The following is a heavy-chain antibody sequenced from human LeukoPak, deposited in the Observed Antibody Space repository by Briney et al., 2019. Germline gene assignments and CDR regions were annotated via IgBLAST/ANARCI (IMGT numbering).Heavy chain of an antibody. J-gene: IGHJ4*02. CDR1: GYTFTNYY. V-gene: IGHV1-46*01. CDR3: ARKAGAGSGWGQYFDY. D-gene: IGHD6-19*01. CDR2: INPSGGST. Sequence: ASVKVSCKASGYTFTNYYIHWVRQAPGQGLEWMGIINPSGGSTSYAQKFQGRVTMTRDTSTSRVYVELTSLRSEDTAVYYCARKAGAGSGWGQYFDYWGQGTLVTVSS.